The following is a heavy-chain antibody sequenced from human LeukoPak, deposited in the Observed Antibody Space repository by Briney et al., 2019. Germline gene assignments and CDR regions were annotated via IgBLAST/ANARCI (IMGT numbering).Heavy chain of an antibody. Sequence: GGSLRLSCAASGFTFNNYAMTWVRQAPGKGLEWVSAISNSGGNTSYADSLKGRFTISRDNSNNTLYLQMYGLRAEDTAVYYCARGTGIARPDYWGQGTLVTVSS. V-gene: IGHV3-23*01. CDR1: GFTFNNYA. J-gene: IGHJ4*02. CDR3: ARGTGIARPDY. D-gene: IGHD6-6*01. CDR2: ISNSGGNT.